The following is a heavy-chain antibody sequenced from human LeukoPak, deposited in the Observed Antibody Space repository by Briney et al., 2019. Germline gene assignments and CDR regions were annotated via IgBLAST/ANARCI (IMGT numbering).Heavy chain of an antibody. CDR1: GGTFSSYA. CDR3: ARDVGDGYIVRGDAFDF. J-gene: IGHJ3*01. V-gene: IGHV1-69*05. D-gene: IGHD5-24*01. Sequence: GASVKVSCTASGGTFSSYAISWGRQAPGQGLEWVGGVIPIFGTANYVQKFPGRVTITTDESTSTVYMELSSLRSEDTAVYYCARDVGDGYIVRGDAFDFWGQGTMVTVSS. CDR2: VIPIFGTA.